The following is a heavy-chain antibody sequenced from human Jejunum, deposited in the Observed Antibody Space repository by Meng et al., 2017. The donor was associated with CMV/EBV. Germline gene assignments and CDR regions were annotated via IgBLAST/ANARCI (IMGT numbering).Heavy chain of an antibody. V-gene: IGHV4-4*07. CDR3: ARIGVATTFDY. D-gene: IGHD5-12*01. CDR1: GVSVRDYF. J-gene: IGHJ4*02. CDR2: VYSTGTT. Sequence: QLQGWGTGLVNPSGTLSLTCTVSGVSVRDYFWTGIRQPAGKGLEWIARVYSTGTTDYNPSLKSRVTMSVDVSKNQFSLKLNSVTAADTAVYYCARIGVATTFDYWGQGTLVTVSS.